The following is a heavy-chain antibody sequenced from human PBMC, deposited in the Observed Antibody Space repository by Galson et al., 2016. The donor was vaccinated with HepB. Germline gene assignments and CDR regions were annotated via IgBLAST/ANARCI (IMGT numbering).Heavy chain of an antibody. V-gene: IGHV3-11*01. J-gene: IGHJ3*02. Sequence: SLRLSCAASGFTFSDYYMSWIRQALGKGLEWVSYISSSDRTIYYADSVRGRFTISRDNAKNSLFLQMRSLRVHDTAVYYCPRDQDRERPAFDIWGQGTIVTVSS. CDR2: ISSSDRTI. CDR3: PRDQDRERPAFDI. D-gene: IGHD1-26*01. CDR1: GFTFSDYY.